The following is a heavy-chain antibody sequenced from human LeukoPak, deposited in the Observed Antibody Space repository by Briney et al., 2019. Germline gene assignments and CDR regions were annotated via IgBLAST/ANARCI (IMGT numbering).Heavy chain of an antibody. V-gene: IGHV4-4*07. CDR1: GGSISSYY. CDR2: IYTSGST. D-gene: IGHD3-3*01. Sequence: PSETLSLTCTVSGGSISSYYWSWIRQPAGKGLEWIGRIYTSGSTNYNPSLKSRVTMSVDTSKNRFSLKLSSVTAADTAVYYCARDPPLYYDFWSGYVGPQNWGQGTLVTVSS. J-gene: IGHJ4*02. CDR3: ARDPPLYYDFWSGYVGPQN.